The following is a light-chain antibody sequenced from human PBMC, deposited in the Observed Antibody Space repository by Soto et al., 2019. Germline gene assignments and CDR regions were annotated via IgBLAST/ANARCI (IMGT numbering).Light chain of an antibody. CDR1: SSDVGGYNY. Sequence: QSALTQPRSVSRSPGQSVTISCTGTSSDVGGYNYVSWYQQYPGKAPKLMIHDVSKRPSGVPDRFSGSKSGNTASLTISGLQAEDEADYYCCSYAGSYSWVFGGGTKLTVL. V-gene: IGLV2-11*01. CDR2: DVS. CDR3: CSYAGSYSWV. J-gene: IGLJ2*01.